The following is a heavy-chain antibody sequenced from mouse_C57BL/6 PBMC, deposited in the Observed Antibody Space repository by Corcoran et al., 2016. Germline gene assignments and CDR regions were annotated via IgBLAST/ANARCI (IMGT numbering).Heavy chain of an antibody. CDR1: GFSLSTSGMG. Sequence: QVTLKESGPGILQSSQTLSLTCSFSGFSLSTSGMGVSWLRQPSGKGLEWLAHIYWDDDKRYNPSLKSRLTNSKDTSRNQVFLKITSVDTADTATYYCARSPYYLHAMDYWGQGTSVTVSS. J-gene: IGHJ4*01. CDR3: ARSPYYLHAMDY. CDR2: IYWDDDK. V-gene: IGHV8-12*01. D-gene: IGHD1-1*01.